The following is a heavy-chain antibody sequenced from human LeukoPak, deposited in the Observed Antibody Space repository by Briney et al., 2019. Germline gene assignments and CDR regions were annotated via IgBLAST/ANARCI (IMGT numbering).Heavy chain of an antibody. CDR3: ARDSGSGSYYIVNYYYYGMDV. J-gene: IGHJ6*02. D-gene: IGHD3-10*01. CDR1: GFTFSSYA. CDR2: ISGSGGST. V-gene: IGHV3-23*01. Sequence: GGSLRLSCAASGFTFSSYAMSWVRQAPGKGLEWVSAISGSGGSTYYADSVKGRFTISRDNAKNSLYLQMNSLRAEDTAVYYCARDSGSGSYYIVNYYYYGMDVWGQGTTVTVSS.